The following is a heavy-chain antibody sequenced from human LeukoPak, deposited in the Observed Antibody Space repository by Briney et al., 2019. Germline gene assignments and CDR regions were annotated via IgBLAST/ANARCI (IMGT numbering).Heavy chain of an antibody. V-gene: IGHV3-21*01. CDR1: GFAFSTYS. CDR2: ITSISSYI. J-gene: IGHJ6*03. Sequence: PGGSLRLSCAASGFAFSTYSMNWVRQAPGKGLEWVSSITSISSYIKYSDSVRGRFTISRDNAKNSLYLQMNSLRAEDTAVYYCARVKAGATVENFYYYYMDVWGKGTTVTPSS. CDR3: ARVKAGATVENFYYYYMDV. D-gene: IGHD1/OR15-1a*01.